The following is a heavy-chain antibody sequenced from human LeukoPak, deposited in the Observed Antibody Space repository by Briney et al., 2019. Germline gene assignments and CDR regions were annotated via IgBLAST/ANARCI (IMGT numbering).Heavy chain of an antibody. D-gene: IGHD2-2*01. CDR2: ISAYNGNT. CDR3: ARDHCSSTSCSSTPTNWFDP. J-gene: IGHJ5*02. CDR1: GYTFTSYG. Sequence: ASVKVSCKASGYTFTSYGISWVRQAPGQGLEWMGWISAYNGNTNYAQKLQGRVTMTTDTSTSTAYMELRSLRSDDMAVYYCARDHCSSTSCSSTPTNWFDPWGQGTLVTVSS. V-gene: IGHV1-18*03.